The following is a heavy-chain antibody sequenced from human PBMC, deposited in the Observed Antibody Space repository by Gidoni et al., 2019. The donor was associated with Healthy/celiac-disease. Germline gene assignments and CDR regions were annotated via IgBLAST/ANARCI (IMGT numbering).Heavy chain of an antibody. Sequence: QVQLQESGPGLVKPSGTLSLTCAVSGGSISSSHWWRWVRQPPGKGLEWIGEIYHSGSPNYNPSLKSRVTISVDKSKNQFSLKLSSVTAADTAVDYCARAFYDILTGYLTPGAFDIWGQGTMVTVSS. V-gene: IGHV4-4*02. CDR2: IYHSGSP. CDR1: GGSISSSHW. J-gene: IGHJ3*02. CDR3: ARAFYDILTGYLTPGAFDI. D-gene: IGHD3-9*01.